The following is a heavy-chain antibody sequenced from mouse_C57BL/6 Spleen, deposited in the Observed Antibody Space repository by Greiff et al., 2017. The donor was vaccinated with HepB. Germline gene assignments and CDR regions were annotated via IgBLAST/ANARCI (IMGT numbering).Heavy chain of an antibody. J-gene: IGHJ3*01. CDR1: GYTFTSYG. V-gene: IGHV1-81*01. CDR2: IYPRSGNT. Sequence: VQLQESGAELARPGASVKLSCKASGYTFTSYGISWVKQRTGQGLEWIGEIYPRSGNTYYNEKFKGKATLTADKSSSKAYMELRSLTSEDAAVYFCARDYGSSYGWFAYWGQGTLVTVSA. CDR3: ARDYGSSYGWFAY. D-gene: IGHD1-1*01.